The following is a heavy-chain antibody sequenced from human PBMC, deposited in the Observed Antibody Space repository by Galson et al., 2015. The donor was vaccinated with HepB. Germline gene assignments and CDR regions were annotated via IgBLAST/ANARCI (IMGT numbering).Heavy chain of an antibody. V-gene: IGHV3-23*01. CDR1: GFTFSSYA. Sequence: SLRLSCAASGFTFSSYAMSWVRQAPGKGLEWVSAISGSGGSTYYADSVKGRFTISRDNSKNTLYLQMTSLRAEDTAVDYCAKNFPGGYYYDSSGYYYAWGQGTLVTVSS. CDR3: AKNFPGGYYYDSSGYYYA. CDR2: ISGSGGST. D-gene: IGHD3-22*01. J-gene: IGHJ5*02.